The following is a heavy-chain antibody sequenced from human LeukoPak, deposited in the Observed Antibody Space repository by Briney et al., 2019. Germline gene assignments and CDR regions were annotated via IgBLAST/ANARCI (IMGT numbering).Heavy chain of an antibody. Sequence: GESLKISCKGSGYSFTNYWINWVRQMPGKGLEWMGRIDPSDSYTNYSPSFQGHVTISADKSISTAYLQWSSLKASDTAMYYCARGPSGYSSSWYDYWGQGTLVTVSS. CDR1: GYSFTNYW. CDR2: IDPSDSYT. D-gene: IGHD6-13*01. CDR3: ARGPSGYSSSWYDY. J-gene: IGHJ4*02. V-gene: IGHV5-10-1*01.